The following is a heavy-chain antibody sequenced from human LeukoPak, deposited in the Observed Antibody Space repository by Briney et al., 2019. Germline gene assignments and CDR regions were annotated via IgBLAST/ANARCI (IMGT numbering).Heavy chain of an antibody. CDR1: GFTFTSYS. Sequence: GGSLRLSCAASGFTFTSYSMNWVRQAPGKGLEWVPTISGGGGSTYYADSVKGRFTISRDNSKSTLYLQVNSLRAEDTAVYYCAKGGKWDVTPFDYWGQGTLVTVSS. CDR2: ISGGGGST. D-gene: IGHD1-26*01. V-gene: IGHV3-23*01. CDR3: AKGGKWDVTPFDY. J-gene: IGHJ4*02.